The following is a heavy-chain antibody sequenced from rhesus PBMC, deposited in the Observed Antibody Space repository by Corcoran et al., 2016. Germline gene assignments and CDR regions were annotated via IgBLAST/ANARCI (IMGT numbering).Heavy chain of an antibody. CDR2: ISYRGST. V-gene: IGHV4-122*02. CDR3: ARGSAGTVLFDY. D-gene: IGHD5-24*01. Sequence: QLQLQESGPGLVKPSETLSLTCAVSGYSISSGYGWSWIRQPPGKGLEWIGYISYRGSTSYNPSLKGRVTISRGTSKNQSSLKLSSVTAADTAVYYGARGSAGTVLFDYWGQGVLVTVSS. CDR1: GYSISSGYG. J-gene: IGHJ4*01.